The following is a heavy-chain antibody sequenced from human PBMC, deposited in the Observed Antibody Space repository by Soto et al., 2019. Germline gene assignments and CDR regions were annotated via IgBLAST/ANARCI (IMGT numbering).Heavy chain of an antibody. J-gene: IGHJ5*02. CDR2: ISYTGSP. Sequence: ETLSLTCTVSGGSISSQYWSWIRQPPGKGLEWIGYISYTGSPNYNPSLKSRVTISMDTSKNQFSLKLSSVTAADTAVYYCTRGYSNYSWFDPWGQGTMVTVS. D-gene: IGHD4-4*01. CDR3: TRGYSNYSWFDP. CDR1: GGSISSQY. V-gene: IGHV4-59*11.